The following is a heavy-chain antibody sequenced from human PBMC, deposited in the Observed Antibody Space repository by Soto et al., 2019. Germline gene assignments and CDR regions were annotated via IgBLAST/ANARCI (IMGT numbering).Heavy chain of an antibody. CDR3: ARGGYCSGGSCSDYYGMDV. D-gene: IGHD2-15*01. CDR2: IYYSGSI. CDR1: GGSISSYY. J-gene: IGHJ6*02. Sequence: SETLSLTCTVSGGSISSYYWSWIRQPPGKGLEWIGYIYYSGSINYNPSLKSRVTISVDTSKNQFSLKLSSVTAADTAVYYCARGGYCSGGSCSDYYGMDVWGQGTTVTVSS. V-gene: IGHV4-59*01.